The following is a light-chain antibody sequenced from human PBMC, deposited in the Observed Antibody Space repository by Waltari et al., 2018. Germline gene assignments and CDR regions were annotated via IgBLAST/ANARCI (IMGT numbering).Light chain of an antibody. CDR1: QSLVNSDGVTS. V-gene: IGKV2-30*01. CDR2: KVS. Sequence: DVVMSQSPLSLPVTLGQPASISCRSSQSLVNSDGVTSLKWFQQRPGQSPRRLIYKVSRRDSGVPDRFSGSGSGTDFTLKISRVEAEDVGVYYCMQATNWPLTFGQGTKVEIK. J-gene: IGKJ1*01. CDR3: MQATNWPLT.